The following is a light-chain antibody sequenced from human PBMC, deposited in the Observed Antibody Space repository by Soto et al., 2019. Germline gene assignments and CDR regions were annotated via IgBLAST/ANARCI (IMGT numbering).Light chain of an antibody. Sequence: VLTQPPSVSAAPGQKVTISCSGSSSNIGNNYVSWYQQLPGTAPKLLIYDNNKRPSGIPDRFSGSKSGTSATLGITGLQTGDEADYYCGTWDSSLSAGVFGTGTKVTVL. CDR2: DNN. J-gene: IGLJ1*01. V-gene: IGLV1-51*01. CDR3: GTWDSSLSAGV. CDR1: SSNIGNNY.